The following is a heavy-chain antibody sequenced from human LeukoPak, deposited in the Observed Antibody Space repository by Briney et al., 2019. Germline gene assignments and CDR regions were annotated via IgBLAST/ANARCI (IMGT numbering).Heavy chain of an antibody. CDR1: GFSFSSNE. J-gene: IGHJ3*02. Sequence: GGSLRLSCAASGFSFSSNEMNWVRQAPGKGLEWISYISRSGSVIYYAESVKGRFTISRDNARNSLFLQMNSLRSEDTAVYYCARESVVTDAFDIWGQGTMVTVSS. V-gene: IGHV3-48*03. CDR3: ARESVVTDAFDI. CDR2: ISRSGSVI. D-gene: IGHD3-22*01.